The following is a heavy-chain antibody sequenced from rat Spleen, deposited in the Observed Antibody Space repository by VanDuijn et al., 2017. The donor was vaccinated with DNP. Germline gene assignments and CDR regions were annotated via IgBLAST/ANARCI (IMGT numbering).Heavy chain of an antibody. CDR1: GFAFSNYA. CDR2: ISYDGGST. CDR3: TTDPLTTVATYTVDA. J-gene: IGHJ4*01. Sequence: EVQLVESGGGFVQPGRSLRLSCGVSGFAFSNYAMAWVRQAPTKGLEWVASISYDGGSTYYRDSVKGRFTISRDNAKSSLYLQMDSLRSEDTATYYCTTDPLTTVATYTVDAWGQGTSVTVSS. V-gene: IGHV5-20*01. D-gene: IGHD1-3*01.